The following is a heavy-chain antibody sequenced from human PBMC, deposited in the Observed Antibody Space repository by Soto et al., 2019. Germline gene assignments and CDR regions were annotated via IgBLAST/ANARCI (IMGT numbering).Heavy chain of an antibody. Sequence: ASVKVSCKASGYTFTGYYMHWVRQAPGQGLEWMGWINPNSGGTNYAQKFQGWVTMTRDTSISTAYMELSRLRSDDTAVYYCARQGKVVVAATLSYYDALDIWGQGTMVTVSS. D-gene: IGHD2-15*01. CDR2: INPNSGGT. CDR3: ARQGKVVVAATLSYYDALDI. CDR1: GYTFTGYY. J-gene: IGHJ3*02. V-gene: IGHV1-2*04.